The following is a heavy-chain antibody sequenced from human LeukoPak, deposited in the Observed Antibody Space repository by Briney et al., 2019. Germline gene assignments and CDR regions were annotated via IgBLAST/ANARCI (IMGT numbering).Heavy chain of an antibody. CDR3: AKRDDYIWGCYRYTEGFYFDY. J-gene: IGHJ4*02. CDR1: GFTFSSYA. CDR2: ISGSVGST. V-gene: IGHV3-23*01. D-gene: IGHD3-16*02. Sequence: GRSLRLSCAASGFTFSSYAMSWVRHAPRKGLEWVSAISGSVGSTYYADSVKGRFTISRDNSKNTLYLQMNSLRAEDTAVYYCAKRDDYIWGCYRYTEGFYFDYWGQGTLVTVSS.